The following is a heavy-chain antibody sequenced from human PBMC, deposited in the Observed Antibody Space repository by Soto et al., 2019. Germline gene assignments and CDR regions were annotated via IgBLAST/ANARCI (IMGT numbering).Heavy chain of an antibody. J-gene: IGHJ6*02. Sequence: PSETLSLTCTVSGGSISSYYWSWIRQPPGKGLEWIGYIYYSGSTNYNPSLKSRVTISVDTSKNQFSLKLSSVTAADTAVYYCARDYYGSGSYYGYYYGMDVWGQGTTVTVSS. CDR1: GGSISSYY. CDR2: IYYSGST. V-gene: IGHV4-59*01. D-gene: IGHD3-10*01. CDR3: ARDYYGSGSYYGYYYGMDV.